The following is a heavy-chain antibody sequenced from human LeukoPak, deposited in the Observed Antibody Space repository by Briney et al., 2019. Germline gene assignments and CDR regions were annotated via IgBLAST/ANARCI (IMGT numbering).Heavy chain of an antibody. CDR2: IYSSGST. J-gene: IGHJ4*02. CDR1: GGSISGYY. D-gene: IGHD3-10*01. V-gene: IGHV4-59*01. Sequence: SETLSLTCTVSGGSISGYYWSWIRQPPGKGLEWIGYIYSSGSTNYNPSLKSRVTISVDTSKNQFSLRLSSVTAADTAVYYCARAPYGSGSYFDYWGQGTLVIVSS. CDR3: ARAPYGSGSYFDY.